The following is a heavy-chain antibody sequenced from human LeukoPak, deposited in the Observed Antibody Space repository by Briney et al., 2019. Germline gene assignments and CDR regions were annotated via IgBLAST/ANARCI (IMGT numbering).Heavy chain of an antibody. D-gene: IGHD7-27*01. J-gene: IGHJ5*02. V-gene: IGHV1-8*01. CDR3: ARGWGTPLSVDP. CDR2: MNPNSGNT. CDR1: GYTFTSYD. Sequence: ASVKVSCKASGYTFTSYDINWVRQATGQGREWMGWMNPNSGNTGYAQKFQGRVTMTRSTSISTAYMELSSLRSEDPAVYYCARGWGTPLSVDPWGQGTLVTVSS.